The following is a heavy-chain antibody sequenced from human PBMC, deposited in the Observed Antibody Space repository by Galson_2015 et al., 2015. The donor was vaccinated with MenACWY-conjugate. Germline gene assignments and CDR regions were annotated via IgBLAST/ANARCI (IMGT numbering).Heavy chain of an antibody. Sequence: RDHNMDWVRQFPGQGLEWVGRSRNKAASYTTYYAASVKGRFIISRDDSKNSLFLQMNSLKIEDTAVYFCTSDWFSNWGQGSLVTVSS. CDR1: RDHN. CDR2: SRNKAASYTT. V-gene: IGHV3-72*01. CDR3: TSDWFSN. D-gene: IGHD3-10*01. J-gene: IGHJ4*02.